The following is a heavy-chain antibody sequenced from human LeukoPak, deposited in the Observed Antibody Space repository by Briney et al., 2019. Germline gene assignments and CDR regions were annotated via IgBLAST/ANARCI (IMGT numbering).Heavy chain of an antibody. Sequence: GGSLRLSCAASGFTVTSYYMSWVRQAPGKGLEWVSVIYSGGNTYYTESVMGRFTNSRDNSKNTLYLQMNSLRAEDTAVYFCARDYRLSWFDYWGQGTLVTVSS. CDR3: ARDYRLSWFDY. J-gene: IGHJ4*02. CDR2: IYSGGNT. D-gene: IGHD3-16*02. V-gene: IGHV3-66*01. CDR1: GFTVTSYY.